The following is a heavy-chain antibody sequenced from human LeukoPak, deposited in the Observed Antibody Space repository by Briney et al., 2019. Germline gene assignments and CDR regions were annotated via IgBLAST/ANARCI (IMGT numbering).Heavy chain of an antibody. J-gene: IGHJ5*02. CDR1: GFTFSSYA. D-gene: IGHD3-3*01. Sequence: PGVSLRLSCAASGFTFSSYAMHWVRQAPGKGLEWVAVKSYDGGNKYYADSVKGRFTISRDNSKNTLYLQMNSLRAEDTAVYYCAREVYDFWSGYYLNWFDPWGQGTLVTVSS. V-gene: IGHV3-30-3*01. CDR2: KSYDGGNK. CDR3: AREVYDFWSGYYLNWFDP.